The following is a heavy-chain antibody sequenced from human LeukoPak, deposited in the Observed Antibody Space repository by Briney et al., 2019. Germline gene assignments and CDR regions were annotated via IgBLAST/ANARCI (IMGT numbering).Heavy chain of an antibody. Sequence: SETLSLTCTVSGGSISSYYWSWIRQPPGKGLEWIGEINHSGSTNYNPSLKSRVTISVDTSKNQFSLKLSSVTAADTAVYYCASWVTTTNYGMDVWGQGTTVTVSS. J-gene: IGHJ6*02. V-gene: IGHV4-34*01. CDR2: INHSGST. D-gene: IGHD4-17*01. CDR3: ASWVTTTNYGMDV. CDR1: GGSISSYY.